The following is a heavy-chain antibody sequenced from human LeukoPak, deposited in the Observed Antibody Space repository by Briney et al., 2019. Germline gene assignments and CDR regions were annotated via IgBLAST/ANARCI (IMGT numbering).Heavy chain of an antibody. Sequence: GGSLRLSCAASGFTFSTYWMSWVRQAPGKGLEWVANIKHDGSEKYYVDFVKGRFTISRDNAKNSLYLQMNSLRAEDTAVYFCARPSFSSGSYFDYWGQGTLVTVSS. CDR1: GFTFSTYW. J-gene: IGHJ4*02. V-gene: IGHV3-7*01. D-gene: IGHD3-22*01. CDR3: ARPSFSSGSYFDY. CDR2: IKHDGSEK.